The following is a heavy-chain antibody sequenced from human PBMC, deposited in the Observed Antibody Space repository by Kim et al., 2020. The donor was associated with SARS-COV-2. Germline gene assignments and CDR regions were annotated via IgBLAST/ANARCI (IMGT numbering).Heavy chain of an antibody. CDR3: SLRADWNYAAAY. Sequence: ASVKVSCKASGYTVYYMHWVRQAPGQGLEWMGWINPKTGGTNYAQKFQGRVTITGDTSTSTAYMELSRLTSDATAVSYCSLRADWNYAAAYWGLGTLVTV. CDR1: GYTVYY. CDR2: INPKTGGT. J-gene: IGHJ4*02. V-gene: IGHV1-2*02. D-gene: IGHD1-7*01.